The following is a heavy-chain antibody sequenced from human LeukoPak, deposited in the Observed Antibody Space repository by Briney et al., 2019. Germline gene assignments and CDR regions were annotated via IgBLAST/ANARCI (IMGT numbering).Heavy chain of an antibody. CDR1: GFTFSSYW. CDR3: AREDSGYDLDY. V-gene: IGHV3-7*01. J-gene: IGHJ4*02. D-gene: IGHD5-12*01. CDR2: INQDGSEE. Sequence: GSLRLSCAAFGFTFSSYWMNWVRQAPGKGLERVANINQDGSEEYYVDSVKGRFTISRDNAKNSLYLQMNSLRAEDTAVYYCAREDSGYDLDYWGQGTLVTVSS.